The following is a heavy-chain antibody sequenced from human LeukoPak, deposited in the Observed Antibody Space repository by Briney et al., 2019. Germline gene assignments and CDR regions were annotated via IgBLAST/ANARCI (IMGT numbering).Heavy chain of an antibody. J-gene: IGHJ4*02. CDR2: IYYSGST. CDR1: GGSISSYY. D-gene: IGHD3-10*01. CDR3: ARDSGLDY. Sequence: SETLSLACTVSGGSISSYYWSWIRQPPGKGLEWIGYIYYSGSTNYNPSLKSRVTISVDTSKNQFSLKLSSVTAADTAVYYCARDSGLDYWGQGTLVTVSS. V-gene: IGHV4-59*01.